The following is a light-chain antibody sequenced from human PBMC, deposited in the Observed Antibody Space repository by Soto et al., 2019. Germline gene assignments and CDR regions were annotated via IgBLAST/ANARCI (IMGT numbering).Light chain of an antibody. CDR1: TSDVGRYNY. CDR2: DVS. Sequence: QSALTQPASVSASPGQSITISCTGTTSDVGRYNYVSWYQQHPGKAPKLIIYDVSNRPSGVSNRFSGSKSGNTASLTISGLQAEDEADYYCNSYTSSSTYVFGTGTKLTVL. CDR3: NSYTSSSTYV. V-gene: IGLV2-14*01. J-gene: IGLJ1*01.